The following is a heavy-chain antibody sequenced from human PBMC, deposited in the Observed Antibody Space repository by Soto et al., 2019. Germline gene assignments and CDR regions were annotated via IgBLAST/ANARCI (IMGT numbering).Heavy chain of an antibody. CDR2: ISAFNGDT. V-gene: IGHV1-18*04. Sequence: QVQLVQSGSEVKKPGASVNVSCKAFGYTFTSYGFSWVRQIPGQGLEWLGWISAFNGDTQYAQTMKGSLTVTTEKSTTRVNMELRRLPPADTVVYYCTREAGWQRMVPYDWGQGTLVNVS. D-gene: IGHD6-19*01. J-gene: IGHJ4*02. CDR3: TREAGWQRMVPYD. CDR1: GYTFTSYG.